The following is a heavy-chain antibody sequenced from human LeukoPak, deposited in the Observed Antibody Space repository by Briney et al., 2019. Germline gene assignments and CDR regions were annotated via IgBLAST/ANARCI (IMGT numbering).Heavy chain of an antibody. Sequence: SETLSLTCTVSGGSISSYYWSWIRQPPGKGLEWIGYIYTSGSTNYNPSLKSRVTISVDTSKNQFSLKLSSVTAADTAVYYCARSGIVLMVSPLSGSYFDYWGQGTLVTVSS. V-gene: IGHV4-4*09. J-gene: IGHJ4*02. D-gene: IGHD2-8*01. CDR3: ARSGIVLMVSPLSGSYFDY. CDR2: IYTSGST. CDR1: GGSISSYY.